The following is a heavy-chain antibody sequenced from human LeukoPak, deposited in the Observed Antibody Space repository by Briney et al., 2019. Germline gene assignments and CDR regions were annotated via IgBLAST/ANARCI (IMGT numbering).Heavy chain of an antibody. CDR1: GFTFSSYA. Sequence: PGGSLRLSCAASGFTFSSYAMSWVRQAPGKGLEWVSAISCSGGSTYYADSVKGRFTISRDNSKKTLYLQMNSLRAEDTAVYYCAKDRPRDYGDYSGYYYGMDVWGQGTTVTVSS. V-gene: IGHV3-23*01. D-gene: IGHD4-17*01. J-gene: IGHJ6*02. CDR3: AKDRPRDYGDYSGYYYGMDV. CDR2: ISCSGGST.